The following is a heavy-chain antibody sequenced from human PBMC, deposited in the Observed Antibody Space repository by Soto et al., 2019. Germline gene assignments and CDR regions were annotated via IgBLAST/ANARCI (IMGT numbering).Heavy chain of an antibody. CDR2: IRGSGGST. CDR3: AKDLGESSPVGLDY. Sequence: PGGSLRLSCAASGFSFENYAMTWVRQAPGKGLEWVSGIRGSGGSTYYADSVKGRFTISRDNSKNTLYLQMNGLRADDTAVYYCAKDLGESSPVGLDYWGQGTLVTVSS. V-gene: IGHV3-23*01. CDR1: GFSFENYA. J-gene: IGHJ4*02. D-gene: IGHD3-22*01.